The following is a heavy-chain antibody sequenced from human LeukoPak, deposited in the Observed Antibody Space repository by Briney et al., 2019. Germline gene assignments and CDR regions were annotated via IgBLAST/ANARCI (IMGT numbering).Heavy chain of an antibody. CDR1: GYTFTSYG. CDR2: ISAYNGNT. J-gene: IGHJ4*02. D-gene: IGHD3-10*01. V-gene: IGHV1-18*01. Sequence: GASVKVSCKASGYTFTSYGISWVRQAPGQGLEWMGWISAYNGNTNYAQKLQGRVTMTTDTSTSIAYMELRSLRSDDTAVYYCARGPYYYGSGSYCYFDYWGQGTLVTVSS. CDR3: ARGPYYYGSGSYCYFDY.